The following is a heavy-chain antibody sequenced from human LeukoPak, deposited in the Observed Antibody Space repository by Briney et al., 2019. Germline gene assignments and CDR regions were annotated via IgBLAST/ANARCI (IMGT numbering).Heavy chain of an antibody. Sequence: GGSLRLSCAASGFTFSSYSMNWVRQAPGKGLEWVSSISSSSSYIYYADSVKGRFTISRDNAKNSLYLQMNSPRAEDTAVYYCARGGGDILTGYYPLDYWGQGTLVTVSS. CDR2: ISSSSSYI. CDR3: ARGGGDILTGYYPLDY. J-gene: IGHJ4*02. V-gene: IGHV3-21*01. CDR1: GFTFSSYS. D-gene: IGHD3-9*01.